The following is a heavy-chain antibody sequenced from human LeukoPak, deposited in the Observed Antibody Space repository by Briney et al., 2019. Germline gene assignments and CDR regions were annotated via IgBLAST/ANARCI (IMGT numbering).Heavy chain of an antibody. CDR2: ISIYTGHT. Sequence: EASVKVSCKASGYTFTSYDINWVRQATGQGLEWMGWISIYTGHTNYAQKFQGRVTMTTDTSTSTAYMELRSLRSDDTAVYYCARGLEWLTRRHTWFDPWGQGTLVTVSS. J-gene: IGHJ5*02. V-gene: IGHV1-18*01. CDR3: ARGLEWLTRRHTWFDP. CDR1: GYTFTSYD. D-gene: IGHD3-3*01.